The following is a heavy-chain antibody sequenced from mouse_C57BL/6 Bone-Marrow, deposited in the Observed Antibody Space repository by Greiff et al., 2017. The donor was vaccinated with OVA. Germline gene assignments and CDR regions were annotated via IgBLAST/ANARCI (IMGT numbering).Heavy chain of an antibody. D-gene: IGHD1-1*01. CDR3: AGLYYYGSSPYYAMDY. J-gene: IGHJ4*01. Sequence: EVHLVESGGGLVQPGGSLKLSCAASGFTFSDYYMYWVRQTPEKRLEWVAYISNGGGSTYYPDTVKGRFTISRDNAMNSQYLKMSRQKSEDTAMYYCAGLYYYGSSPYYAMDYWGQGTSVTVSS. V-gene: IGHV5-12*01. CDR1: GFTFSDYY. CDR2: ISNGGGST.